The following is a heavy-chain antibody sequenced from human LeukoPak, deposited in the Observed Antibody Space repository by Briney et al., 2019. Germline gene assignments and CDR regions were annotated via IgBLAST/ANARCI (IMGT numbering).Heavy chain of an antibody. CDR3: ARDRWRCSGGSCPNWFDP. V-gene: IGHV4-30-4*01. J-gene: IGHJ5*02. Sequence: SQTLSLTCTVSGGSISSGDYYWSWIRQPPGKGLEWIGYIYYSGSTYYNPSLKSRVTISVDTSKNQFSLKLSSVTAADTAVYYCARDRWRCSGGSCPNWFDPWGRGTLVTVSS. D-gene: IGHD2-15*01. CDR2: IYYSGST. CDR1: GGSISSGDYY.